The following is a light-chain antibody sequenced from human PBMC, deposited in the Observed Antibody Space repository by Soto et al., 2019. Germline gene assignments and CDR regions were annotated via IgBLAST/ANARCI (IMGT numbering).Light chain of an antibody. V-gene: IGKV3-11*01. CDR1: QSVSSY. J-gene: IGKJ2*01. Sequence: EIVLTQSPATLSLSPGERATLSCRASQSVSSYLAWYQQKPGQAPRLLIYDASNRATGIPARFSSSGSGTDFTLTISSLEPEDFAVYYCQQRSNWPPFGQGTKLEIK. CDR3: QQRSNWPP. CDR2: DAS.